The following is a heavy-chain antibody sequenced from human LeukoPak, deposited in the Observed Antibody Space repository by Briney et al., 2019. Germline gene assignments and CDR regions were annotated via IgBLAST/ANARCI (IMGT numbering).Heavy chain of an antibody. D-gene: IGHD3-22*01. CDR1: GYSISSGYY. J-gene: IGHJ4*02. Sequence: SETLSLTCTVSGYSISSGYYWGWIRQPPGKGPEWIGSIYHSGSTYYNPSLKSRVTISVDTSKNQFSLKLSSVTAADTAVYYCASFPGDSSGYYYDFDYWGQGTLVTVSS. V-gene: IGHV4-38-2*02. CDR3: ASFPGDSSGYYYDFDY. CDR2: IYHSGST.